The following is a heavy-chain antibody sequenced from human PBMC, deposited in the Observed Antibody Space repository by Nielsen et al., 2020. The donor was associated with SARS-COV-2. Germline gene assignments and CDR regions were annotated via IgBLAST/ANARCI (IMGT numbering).Heavy chain of an antibody. D-gene: IGHD3-3*01. J-gene: IGHJ4*02. CDR2: ISRDSGSI. Sequence: GGSLRLSCAASGFSFNEYAMYWVRQAPGKGLEWVSGISRDSGSIDYVDSVKGRFTISRDNAKNSLYLQMNSLRVEDTALYYCARGRQGFMEWSLDNWGQGTLVTVSS. CDR3: ARGRQGFMEWSLDN. V-gene: IGHV3-9*01. CDR1: GFSFNEYA.